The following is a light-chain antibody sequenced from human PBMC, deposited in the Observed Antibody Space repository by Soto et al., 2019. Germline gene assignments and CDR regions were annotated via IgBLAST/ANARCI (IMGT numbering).Light chain of an antibody. CDR1: SSDVGGYNY. Sequence: QSALTQPASVSGSPGQSITISCTGTSSDVGGYNYVSWYQHHPGKAPKLMIYDVTTRPSGVSNRFSGSKFGSTASLTISGLQAEDEADYYCSSYTSSSTLVFGTGTKVTVL. J-gene: IGLJ1*01. CDR2: DVT. V-gene: IGLV2-14*03. CDR3: SSYTSSSTLV.